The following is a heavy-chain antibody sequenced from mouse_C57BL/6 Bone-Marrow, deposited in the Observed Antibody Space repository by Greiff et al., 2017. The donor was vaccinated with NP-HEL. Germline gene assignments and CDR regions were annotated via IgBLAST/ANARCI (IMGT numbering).Heavy chain of an antibody. Sequence: EVQVVESGGGLVQPGGSMKLSCAASGFTFSDAWMDWVRQSPEKGLEWVAEIRNKANNHATYYAESVKGRFTISRDDSKSSVYLQMNSLRAEDTGIYYCTRRDYYGSSSWFAYWGQGTLVTVSA. CDR3: TRRDYYGSSSWFAY. V-gene: IGHV6-6*01. CDR2: IRNKANNHAT. J-gene: IGHJ3*01. CDR1: GFTFSDAW. D-gene: IGHD1-1*01.